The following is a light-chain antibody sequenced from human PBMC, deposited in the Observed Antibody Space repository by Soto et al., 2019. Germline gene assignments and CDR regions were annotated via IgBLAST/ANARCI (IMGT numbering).Light chain of an antibody. V-gene: IGKV3-20*01. J-gene: IGKJ2*01. CDR2: GAS. CDR1: QSVSSSY. CDR3: QQYDSSQHT. Sequence: EIVLTQSPGTLSLSPGERATLSCRASQSVSSSYLAWYQQTPDQAPKLLIYGASSRAAVIADKFSGRGSGTGFTLTISRLEPEDFAVYYCQQYDSSQHTFGQGTKLEIK.